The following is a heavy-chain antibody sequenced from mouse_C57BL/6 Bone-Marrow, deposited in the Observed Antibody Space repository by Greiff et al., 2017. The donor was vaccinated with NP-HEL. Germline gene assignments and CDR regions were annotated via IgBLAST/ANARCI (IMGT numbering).Heavy chain of an antibody. J-gene: IGHJ1*03. CDR3: ARNPYGSSPYWYFDV. CDR1: GFTFSSYG. Sequence: EVKVVESGGDLVKPGGSLKLSCAASGFTFSSYGMSWVRQTPDKRLEWVATISSGGSYTYYPDSVKGRFTISRDNAKNTLYLQMSSLKSEDTAMYYCARNPYGSSPYWYFDVWGTGTTVTVSS. D-gene: IGHD1-1*01. CDR2: ISSGGSYT. V-gene: IGHV5-6*01.